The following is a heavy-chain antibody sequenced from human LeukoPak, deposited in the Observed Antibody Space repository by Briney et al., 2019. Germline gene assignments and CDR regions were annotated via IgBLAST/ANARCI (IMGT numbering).Heavy chain of an antibody. CDR2: IYSGGST. D-gene: IGHD3-10*01. V-gene: IGHV3-53*01. CDR1: GFTVSNNY. Sequence: GGSLRLSCAASGFTVSNNYMTWVRQAPGRGLECVSVIYSGGSTYSADSVRGRFTISRDNSKNTVSLQMKSLRAEDTAVYYCAKDAWFGESRNPFDHWGQGTLVTVSS. CDR3: AKDAWFGESRNPFDH. J-gene: IGHJ4*02.